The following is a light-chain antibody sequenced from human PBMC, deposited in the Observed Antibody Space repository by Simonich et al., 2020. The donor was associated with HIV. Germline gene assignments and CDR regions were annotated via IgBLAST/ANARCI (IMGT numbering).Light chain of an antibody. CDR3: DSYTSSSTWV. V-gene: IGLV2-14*01. Sequence: QSALTQPTSVSGSPGQSITISCTGVSGDVGGYNYVSWYQQHPGKAPKLMIYDVSKRPSGVSNRFSGSKSGDTASLTISGLQAEDEADYYCDSYTSSSTWVFGGGTKLTVL. CDR2: DVS. CDR1: SGDVGGYNY. J-gene: IGLJ3*02.